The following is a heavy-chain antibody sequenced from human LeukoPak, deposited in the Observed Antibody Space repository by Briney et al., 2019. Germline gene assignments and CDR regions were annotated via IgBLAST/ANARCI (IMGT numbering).Heavy chain of an antibody. Sequence: ASVKVSCKASGYTFTSYGISWVRQAPGQGLEWMGWMNPNSGNTGYAQKFQGRVTITRNTSISTAYMELSSLRSEDTAVYYCARRTAPFDYWGQGTLVTVSS. J-gene: IGHJ4*02. CDR3: ARRTAPFDY. CDR2: MNPNSGNT. V-gene: IGHV1-8*03. D-gene: IGHD5-18*01. CDR1: GYTFTSYG.